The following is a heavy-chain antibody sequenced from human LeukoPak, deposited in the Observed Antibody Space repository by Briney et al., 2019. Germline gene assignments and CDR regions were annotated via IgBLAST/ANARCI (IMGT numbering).Heavy chain of an antibody. CDR3: ARDYGGSPDAFDI. CDR1: DGSISSYY. D-gene: IGHD4-23*01. J-gene: IGHJ3*02. CDR2: IYYSGST. V-gene: IGHV4-59*01. Sequence: PSETLSLTCTVSDGSISSYYWSWIRQPPGKGLEWIGYIYYSGSTHYNPSLNSRVTISVDTSKNQFSLKLSSVTAADTAVYYCARDYGGSPDAFDIWGQGTMVTVSS.